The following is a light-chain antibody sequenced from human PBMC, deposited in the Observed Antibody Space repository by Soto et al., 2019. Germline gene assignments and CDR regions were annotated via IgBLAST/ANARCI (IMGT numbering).Light chain of an antibody. J-gene: IGKJ5*01. Sequence: EIVVTQSPATLSVSPGERATLSCRASQSVSSNLGWYQQKPGQAPKLLIYGASTRATGIPARFSGSGSGTEFTLTISSLQSEDFAVYYCQQRSNWPITFGQGTRLEIK. CDR2: GAS. CDR3: QQRSNWPIT. V-gene: IGKV3-15*01. CDR1: QSVSSN.